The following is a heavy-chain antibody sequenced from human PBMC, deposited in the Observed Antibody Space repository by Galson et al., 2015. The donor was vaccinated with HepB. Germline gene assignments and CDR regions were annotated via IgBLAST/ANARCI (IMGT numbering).Heavy chain of an antibody. J-gene: IGHJ4*02. CDR1: GYTFTSYY. V-gene: IGHV1-46*01. Sequence: SVKVSCKASGYTFTSYYMHWVRQAPGQGLEWMGIVTPGGGSTSYAQKFQGRVTMTRDTSTSAFYMELSSLRSEDTAVYYCAREGYGSSRYYFDYWGQGTLVTVSS. CDR2: VTPGGGST. CDR3: AREGYGSSRYYFDY. D-gene: IGHD6-13*01.